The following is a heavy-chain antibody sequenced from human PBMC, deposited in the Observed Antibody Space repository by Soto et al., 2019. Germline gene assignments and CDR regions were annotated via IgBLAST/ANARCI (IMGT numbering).Heavy chain of an antibody. CDR2: ISTRSTYT. CDR1: GFIFSDYY. Sequence: QVLLVESGGGLVKAGGSLRLSCAASGFIFSDYYMSWVRQTPGKGLELVSYISTRSTYTNYADSVKGRFTISRDNTKISLYLQTDSLRVEDTAVYYCARDLAWNRGKVGRYYYGMDVWGQGTTVTVSS. D-gene: IGHD1-1*01. J-gene: IGHJ6*02. V-gene: IGHV3-11*06. CDR3: ARDLAWNRGKVGRYYYGMDV.